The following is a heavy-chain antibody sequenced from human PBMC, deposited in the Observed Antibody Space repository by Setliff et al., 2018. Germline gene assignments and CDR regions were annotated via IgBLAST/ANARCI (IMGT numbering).Heavy chain of an antibody. V-gene: IGHV3-74*03. J-gene: IGHJ4*02. D-gene: IGHD3-22*01. CDR3: VRDPDYFETSGYYPLDF. CDR2: IKTDGSAT. Sequence: PGESLKISCEASGFTFSSYWMHWVRQAPGQGLVWVSRIKTDGSATTYADSVQGRFTISRDNAKNTLYLQMNSLRVEDTAVYYCVRDPDYFETSGYYPLDFWGQGTPVTVSS. CDR1: GFTFSSYW.